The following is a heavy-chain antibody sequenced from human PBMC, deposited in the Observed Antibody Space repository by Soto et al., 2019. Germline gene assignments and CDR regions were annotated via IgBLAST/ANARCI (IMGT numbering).Heavy chain of an antibody. V-gene: IGHV3-21*01. D-gene: IGHD1-1*01. CDR1: GFTFSSYS. Sequence: PGGSLRLSCAASGFTFSSYSMNWVRQAPGKGLEWVSSISSSSSYIYYADSVKGRFTISRDNAKNSLYLQMNSLRAEDTAVYYCARVLEQTYDAFDIWGQGKMVTVSS. J-gene: IGHJ3*02. CDR2: ISSSSSYI. CDR3: ARVLEQTYDAFDI.